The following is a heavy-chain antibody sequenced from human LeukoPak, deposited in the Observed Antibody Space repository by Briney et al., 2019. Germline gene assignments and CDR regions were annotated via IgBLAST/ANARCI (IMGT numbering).Heavy chain of an antibody. Sequence: ASVKVSCKASGYTFTSYYMHWVRQAPGQGLEWMGIINPSGGSTSYAQKFQGRVTMTRDMSTSTVYMELSSLRSEDTAVYYCAREEYSSGWFGGYYYMDVWGKGTTVTVSS. D-gene: IGHD6-19*01. CDR3: AREEYSSGWFGGYYYMDV. V-gene: IGHV1-46*01. J-gene: IGHJ6*03. CDR2: INPSGGST. CDR1: GYTFTSYY.